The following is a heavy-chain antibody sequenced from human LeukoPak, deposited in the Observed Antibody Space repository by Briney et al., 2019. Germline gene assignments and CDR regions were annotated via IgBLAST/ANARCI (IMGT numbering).Heavy chain of an antibody. D-gene: IGHD5-18*01. CDR3: ARLNRGYSYGYPVPYGMDV. J-gene: IGHJ6*02. Sequence: SETLSLTCTVSGGSISSGTYYWGWIRQPPGEGLEWIGSIYYSGSTYYNPSLKSRVTISVDTSKNQFSLKLSSVTAADTAVYYCARLNRGYSYGYPVPYGMDVWGQGTTVTVSS. CDR1: GGSISSGTYY. CDR2: IYYSGST. V-gene: IGHV4-39*07.